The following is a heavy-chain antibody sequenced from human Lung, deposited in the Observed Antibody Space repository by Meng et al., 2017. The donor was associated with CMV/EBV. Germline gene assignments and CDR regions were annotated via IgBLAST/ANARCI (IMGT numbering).Heavy chain of an antibody. V-gene: IGHV3-11*04. J-gene: IGHJ5*01. Sequence: CAVSGFPFRDCYITWIRQAPRKGLEWVSYISSSGSITKYLDSLKGGFTISRDNAKNSLFLQMNSLTVEDTAVYYCARDSSAFHNWLDSWGQGTLVTVSS. CDR2: ISSSGSIT. D-gene: IGHD1-26*01. CDR1: GFPFRDCY. CDR3: ARDSSAFHNWLDS.